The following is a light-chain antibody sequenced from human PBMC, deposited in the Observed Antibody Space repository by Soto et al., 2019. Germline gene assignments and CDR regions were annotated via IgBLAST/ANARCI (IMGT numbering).Light chain of an antibody. V-gene: IGKV1-5*03. CDR2: KAS. CDR3: QQYHIYSGT. J-gene: IGKJ1*01. CDR1: QTISSW. Sequence: DIQMTQSPSTLSVSVGDRVTITCRASQTISSWLAWYQQRPGKPPNLLIYKASTLASGVPSRFSGSGSGTEFTLTINSLQPDDFATYYCQQYHIYSGTFGQGTKVDI.